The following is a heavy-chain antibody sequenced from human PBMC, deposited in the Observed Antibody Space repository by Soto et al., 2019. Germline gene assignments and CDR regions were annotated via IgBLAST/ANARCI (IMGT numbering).Heavy chain of an antibody. V-gene: IGHV3-21*02. J-gene: IGHJ6*03. Sequence: EVQLVESGGGLVKPGGSLRLSCAASGFSFISYSMNWVRQAPGKGLEWVSSINEDSSYIYYAHSLRGRFTISRDNAKDSLYLHMHILRGEDAAVYYCVRNFGWYFRSGYMDVWGDGATVTVSS. CDR3: VRNFGWYFRSGYMDV. D-gene: IGHD3-3*01. CDR2: INEDSSYI. CDR1: GFSFISYS.